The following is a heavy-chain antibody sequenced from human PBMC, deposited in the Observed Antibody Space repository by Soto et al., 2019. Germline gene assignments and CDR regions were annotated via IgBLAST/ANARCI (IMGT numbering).Heavy chain of an antibody. CDR2: ISYDGSNK. Sequence: QVQLVESGGGVVQPGRSLRLSCAASGFTFSSYAMHWVRQAPGKGLEWVAVISYDGSNKYYADSVKGRFTISRDNSKNTLLLQMNSLRAEDTAVYYCARGYYDILTGYYRVGGPGYYYGMDVWGQGTTVTVSS. CDR3: ARGYYDILTGYYRVGGPGYYYGMDV. V-gene: IGHV3-30-3*01. CDR1: GFTFSSYA. J-gene: IGHJ6*02. D-gene: IGHD3-9*01.